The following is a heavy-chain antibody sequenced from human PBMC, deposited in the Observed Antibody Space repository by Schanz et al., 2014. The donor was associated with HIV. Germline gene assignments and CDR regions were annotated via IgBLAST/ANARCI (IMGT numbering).Heavy chain of an antibody. CDR2: IYYSANT. V-gene: IGHV4-39*01. J-gene: IGHJ4*02. CDR3: ARLDTSMTAADS. CDR1: GGSINNRSYY. D-gene: IGHD5-18*01. Sequence: QVQLQESGPGLVKPSQTLSLTCTVSGGSINNRSYYWGWIRQPPGKGLEWIGSIYYSANTYYNPSHKGRVTIPEDTSRNRSSLRLNSVTAADTAVYYCARLDTSMTAADSWGQGTPVTVSS.